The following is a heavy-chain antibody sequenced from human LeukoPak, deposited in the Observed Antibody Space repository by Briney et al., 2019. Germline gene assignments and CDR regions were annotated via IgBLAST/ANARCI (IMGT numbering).Heavy chain of an antibody. V-gene: IGHV3-30-3*02. D-gene: IGHD3-22*01. CDR3: AKLSYYDSSGYFS. Sequence: GGSLRLSCAASGFTFSSYAMHWVRQAPGKGLEWVAVISYDGSNKYYADSVKGRFTISRDNSKNTLYLQMNSLRAEDTAVYYCAKLSYYDSSGYFSWGQGTLVTVSS. J-gene: IGHJ5*02. CDR2: ISYDGSNK. CDR1: GFTFSSYA.